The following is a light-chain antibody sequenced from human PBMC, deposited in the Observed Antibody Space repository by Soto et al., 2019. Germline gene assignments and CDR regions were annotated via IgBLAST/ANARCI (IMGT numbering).Light chain of an antibody. V-gene: IGKV3-20*01. CDR1: QSVSSSY. J-gene: IGKJ1*01. CDR2: RAS. Sequence: DIVLTQSPGTLSLSPGERATLSCRASQSVSSSYLAWYQQKPGQAPRLLIYRASSRATGIPARFSGSGSGTDFTLTISRLEPEDFAVYYCQHYYSSPPWTFGQGTKVEIK. CDR3: QHYYSSPPWT.